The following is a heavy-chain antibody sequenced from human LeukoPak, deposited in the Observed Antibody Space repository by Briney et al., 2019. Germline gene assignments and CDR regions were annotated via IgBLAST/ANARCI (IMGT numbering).Heavy chain of an antibody. J-gene: IGHJ4*02. CDR1: GFTFSSYG. V-gene: IGHV3-30*18. Sequence: GGSLRLSCAVSGFTFSSYGMHWVRQAPGKGLEWVAVISYDGSNKYYADSVKGRFTISRDNSKNTLYLQMNSLRAEDTAVYYCAKEVMGEWELQGPYYWGQGTLVTVSS. D-gene: IGHD1-26*01. CDR3: AKEVMGEWELQGPYY. CDR2: ISYDGSNK.